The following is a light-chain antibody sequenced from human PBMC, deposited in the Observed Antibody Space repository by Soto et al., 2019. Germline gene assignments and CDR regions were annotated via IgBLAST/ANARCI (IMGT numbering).Light chain of an antibody. J-gene: IGKJ3*01. CDR3: QQYNNWPRT. CDR1: RSVSSN. V-gene: IGKV3D-15*01. Sequence: EIVMTQSPATLSVSPGERATLSCRASRSVSSNLAWYQQKPGQAPRLLLYGVSTRATGIPARFSGSGSGTEFTLTISSLQSEDFAIYYCQQYNNWPRTFGPGTKVDFK. CDR2: GVS.